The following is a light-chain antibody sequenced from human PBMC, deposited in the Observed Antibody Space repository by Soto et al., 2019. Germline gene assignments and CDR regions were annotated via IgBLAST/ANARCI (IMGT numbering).Light chain of an antibody. J-gene: IGKJ5*01. CDR2: GAS. CDR3: QQYNNWPPIT. CDR1: QTVSITY. V-gene: IGKV3-20*01. Sequence: PGASATLSCRASQTVSITYLTWYQQKPGQAPRLLIFGASKRATGITDRFSGSGSGRDFTLTISGLEHEDYAVYYCQQYNNWPPITFGQGTRLEIK.